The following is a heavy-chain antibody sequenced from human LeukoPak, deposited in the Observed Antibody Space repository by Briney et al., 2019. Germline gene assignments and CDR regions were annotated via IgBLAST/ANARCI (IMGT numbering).Heavy chain of an antibody. Sequence: GGSLRLSCAASGFSFSNDWRHWVRQAPGKGLVWVSRINTDGSTTTYADSVKGRFTISRDNAKNTLYLQMNSLRVQDTAVYYCARVLGGSYHYWGQGTLVTVSS. D-gene: IGHD1-26*01. V-gene: IGHV3-74*01. CDR1: GFSFSNDW. CDR3: ARVLGGSYHY. J-gene: IGHJ4*02. CDR2: INTDGSTT.